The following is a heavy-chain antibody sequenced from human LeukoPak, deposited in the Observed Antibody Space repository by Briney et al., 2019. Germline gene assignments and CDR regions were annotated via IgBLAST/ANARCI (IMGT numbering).Heavy chain of an antibody. CDR3: ARVKAYYGSGSYLSDAFDI. CDR1: GGSISSYY. Sequence: SETLSLTCTVSGGSISSYYWSWIRQPPGKGLEWIGYIYYSGSTNYNPSLKSRVTISVDTSKNQFSLKLSSVTAADTAVYYCARVKAYYGSGSYLSDAFDIWGQGTMVTVSS. V-gene: IGHV4-59*01. J-gene: IGHJ3*02. CDR2: IYYSGST. D-gene: IGHD3-10*01.